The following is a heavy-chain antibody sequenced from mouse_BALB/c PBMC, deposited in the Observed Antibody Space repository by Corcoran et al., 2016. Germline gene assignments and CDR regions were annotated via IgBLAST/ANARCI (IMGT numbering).Heavy chain of an antibody. J-gene: IGHJ4*01. Sequence: QIQLVQSGPELKKPGETVKISCKASGYTFTNYGMNWGKQAPGKGLKWMGWINTYTGEPTYADDFKGRFAFSLETSASTAYLQINNLKNEDTATYFCARGGYYAMDYWGQGTSVTVSS. CDR3: ARGGYYAMDY. CDR1: GYTFTNYG. CDR2: INTYTGEP. V-gene: IGHV9-3-1*01.